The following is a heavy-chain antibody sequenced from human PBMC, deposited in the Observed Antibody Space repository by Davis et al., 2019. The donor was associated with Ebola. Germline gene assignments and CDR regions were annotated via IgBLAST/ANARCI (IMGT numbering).Heavy chain of an antibody. Sequence: ASVKVSCKASGYTFTGYYMHWVRQAPGQGLEWMGWINPNSGGTNYAQKFQGWVTMTRDTSISTAYMELSRLRSDDTAVYYCAGGDSSGYYYHPPFWYWGQGTLVTVSS. CDR2: INPNSGGT. CDR1: GYTFTGYY. J-gene: IGHJ4*02. D-gene: IGHD3-22*01. V-gene: IGHV1-2*04. CDR3: AGGDSSGYYYHPPFWY.